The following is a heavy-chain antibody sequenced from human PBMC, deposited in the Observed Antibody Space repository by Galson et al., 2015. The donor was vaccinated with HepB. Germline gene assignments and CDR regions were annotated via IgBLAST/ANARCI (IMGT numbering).Heavy chain of an antibody. CDR3: ARGAEGATPYYYYGMDV. Sequence: SLRLSCAASGFTFSSYAMHWVRQAPGKGLEWVAVISYDGSNKYYADSVKGRFTISRDNSKNTLYLQMNSLRAEDTAVYYCARGAEGATPYYYYGMDVRGQGTTVTVSS. CDR2: ISYDGSNK. V-gene: IGHV3-30-3*01. CDR1: GFTFSSYA. D-gene: IGHD1-26*01. J-gene: IGHJ6*02.